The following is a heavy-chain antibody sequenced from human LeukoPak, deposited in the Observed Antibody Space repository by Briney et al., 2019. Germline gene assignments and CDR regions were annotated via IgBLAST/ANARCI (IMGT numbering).Heavy chain of an antibody. CDR1: GFTFSSYD. D-gene: IGHD5-24*01. CDR2: IGTAGDT. CDR3: ARVSRTAGWLQSYDY. J-gene: IGHJ4*02. V-gene: IGHV3-13*01. Sequence: GGSLRLSCAASGFTFSSYDMHWVRQATGKGLEWVSAIGTAGDTYYPGSVKGRFTISRENAKNSLYLQMNSLRAGDVAVYYCARVSRTAGWLQSYDYWGQGTLVTVSS.